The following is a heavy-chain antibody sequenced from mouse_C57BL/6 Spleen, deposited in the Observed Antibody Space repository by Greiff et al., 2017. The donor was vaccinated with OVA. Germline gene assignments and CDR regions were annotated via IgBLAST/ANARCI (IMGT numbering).Heavy chain of an antibody. CDR3: ARYDYDYDWFAY. CDR1: GYTFTSSW. Sequence: VQLQQPGAELVKPGASVKLSCKASGYTFTSSWMHWVKQRPGQGLEWIGMIHPNSGSTNYNEKFKSKATLTVDKSSSTAYMQLSSLTSEDSAVYYCARYDYDYDWFAYWGQGTLVTVSA. CDR2: IHPNSGST. J-gene: IGHJ3*01. V-gene: IGHV1-64*01. D-gene: IGHD2-4*01.